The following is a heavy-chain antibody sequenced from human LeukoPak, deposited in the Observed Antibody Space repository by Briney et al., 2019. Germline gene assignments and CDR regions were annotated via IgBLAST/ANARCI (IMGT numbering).Heavy chain of an antibody. Sequence: SVKVSCKASGGTFSSYAISWVRQAPGQGLEWMGRIIPILGIANYAQKFQGRVTITTDESTSTAYMELSSLRSEDTAVYYCARDPDYDFWSGYPGYWGQGTLVTVSS. D-gene: IGHD3-3*01. J-gene: IGHJ4*02. CDR3: ARDPDYDFWSGYPGY. V-gene: IGHV1-69*04. CDR2: IIPILGIA. CDR1: GGTFSSYA.